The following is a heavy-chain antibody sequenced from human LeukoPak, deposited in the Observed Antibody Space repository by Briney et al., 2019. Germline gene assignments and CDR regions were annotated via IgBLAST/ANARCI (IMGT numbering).Heavy chain of an antibody. CDR3: AKDTGVTTSYY. J-gene: IGHJ4*02. D-gene: IGHD4-11*01. CDR2: ISGSGGST. Sequence: GGSLRLSCAASGFTFSSYATSWVRQAPGKGLEWVSAISGSGGSTYYADSVKGRFTISRDNSKNTLYLQMNSLRAEDTAVYYCAKDTGVTTSYYWGQGTLVTVSS. CDR1: GFTFSSYA. V-gene: IGHV3-23*01.